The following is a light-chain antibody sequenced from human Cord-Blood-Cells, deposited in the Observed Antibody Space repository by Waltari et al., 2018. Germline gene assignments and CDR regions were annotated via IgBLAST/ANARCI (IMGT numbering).Light chain of an antibody. Sequence: DIVLTQSPGTLSLSPGERATLPCRASQSVSSSYLAWYQQKPGQAPRLLIYGASSRATCIPDRFSGSGSGTDFTLTISRLEPEDFAVYYCQQYGSSPCTFGQGTKLEIK. CDR2: GAS. CDR3: QQYGSSPCT. CDR1: QSVSSSY. V-gene: IGKV3-20*01. J-gene: IGKJ2*02.